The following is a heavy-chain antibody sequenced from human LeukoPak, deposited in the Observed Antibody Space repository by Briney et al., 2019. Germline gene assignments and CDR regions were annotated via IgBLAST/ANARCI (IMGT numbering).Heavy chain of an antibody. CDR1: GGSISGYY. CDR3: ATQQLWLRYRWFDP. V-gene: IGHV4-59*08. CDR2: IYYSGST. D-gene: IGHD5-18*01. Sequence: PSETLSLTCTVSGGSISGYYWGWIRQPPGKGLELIGYIYYSGSTNYNPPLKSRVTISVDTSKNQFSLKLSSVTAADTAVYYCATQQLWLRYRWFDPWGQGTLVTVSS. J-gene: IGHJ5*02.